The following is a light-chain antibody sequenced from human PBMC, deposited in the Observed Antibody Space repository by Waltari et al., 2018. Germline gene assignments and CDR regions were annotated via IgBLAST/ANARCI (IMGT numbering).Light chain of an antibody. CDR1: QSISSW. CDR2: KAS. J-gene: IGKJ4*01. V-gene: IGKV1-5*03. Sequence: DIQMTQSPSTLSASVGDRVTITCRASQSISSWLAWYQQKPGKAPKLLIYKASSLESGVPSRFSGSGSGTEFTLTISSLQPDDFATYYCQQYNSNRLTFGGGTKVEIK. CDR3: QQYNSNRLT.